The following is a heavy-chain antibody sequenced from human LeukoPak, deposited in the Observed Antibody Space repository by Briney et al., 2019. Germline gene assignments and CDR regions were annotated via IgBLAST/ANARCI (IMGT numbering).Heavy chain of an antibody. V-gene: IGHV4-4*09. J-gene: IGHJ6*03. Sequence: SETLSLTCTVSGGSISSYYWSWIRQPPGKGLEWIGYIYTSGSTNYNPSLKSRVTISVDTSKNQFSLKLSSVTAADTAVYYCARRGYDFWSGHDYYKYVWGKGTTVTVSS. CDR1: GGSISSYY. CDR3: ARRGYDFWSGHDYYKYV. CDR2: IYTSGST. D-gene: IGHD3-3*01.